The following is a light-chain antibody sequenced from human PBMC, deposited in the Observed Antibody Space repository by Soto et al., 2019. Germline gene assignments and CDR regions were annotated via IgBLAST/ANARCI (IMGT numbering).Light chain of an antibody. Sequence: QLVLTQPPSVSGAPGQRVTISCIGGSSNIGAPYDVHWYQHLPGTAPKLLIYSYSNRPSGVPDRFSGSRSGTSASLAITGLQAEDEADYYCQSHDNSLNAVVFGGGTKLTVL. CDR2: SYS. V-gene: IGLV1-40*01. J-gene: IGLJ2*01. CDR3: QSHDNSLNAVV. CDR1: SSNIGAPYD.